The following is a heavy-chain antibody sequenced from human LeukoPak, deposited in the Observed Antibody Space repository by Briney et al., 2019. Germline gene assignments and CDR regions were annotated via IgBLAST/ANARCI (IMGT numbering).Heavy chain of an antibody. CDR2: IYTSGST. CDR1: GGSISSYY. J-gene: IGHJ5*02. D-gene: IGHD3-22*01. Sequence: PSETLSLTCTVSGGSISSYYWSWIRQPAGKGLEWIGRIYTSGSTNYNPSLKSRVTISVDTSKNQFSLKLSSVTAADTAVYYCARDARGYGGRWFDPWGQGTLVTVSS. V-gene: IGHV4-4*07. CDR3: ARDARGYGGRWFDP.